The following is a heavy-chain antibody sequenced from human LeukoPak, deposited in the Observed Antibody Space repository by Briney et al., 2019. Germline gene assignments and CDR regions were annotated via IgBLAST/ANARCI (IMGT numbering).Heavy chain of an antibody. CDR1: GFTFSSYS. CDR2: ISSSSSTI. CDR3: ATIAVAGIY. J-gene: IGHJ4*02. V-gene: IGHV3-48*04. D-gene: IGHD6-19*01. Sequence: GGSLRLSCAASGFTFSSYSMNWVRQAPGKGLAWVSYISSSSSTIYYADSVKGRFTISRDNAKNSLYLQMNSLRAEDTAVYYCATIAVAGIYWGQGTLVTVSS.